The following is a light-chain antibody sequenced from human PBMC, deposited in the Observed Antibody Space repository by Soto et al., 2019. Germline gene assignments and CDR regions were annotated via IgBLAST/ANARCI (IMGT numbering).Light chain of an antibody. V-gene: IGLV2-14*03. Sequence: QSALTQPASVSGSPGQSITISCTGTSSDVGGYNYVSWYQQHPGKAPKLMIYDVSNRPSGISDRFSGSKSGNTTSLTISGLQAEDEADYYCGSYTRSSTLVFGGGTKLTVL. CDR3: GSYTRSSTLV. CDR2: DVS. J-gene: IGLJ2*01. CDR1: SSDVGGYNY.